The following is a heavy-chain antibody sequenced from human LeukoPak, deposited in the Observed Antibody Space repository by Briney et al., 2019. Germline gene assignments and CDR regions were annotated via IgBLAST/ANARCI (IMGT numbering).Heavy chain of an antibody. J-gene: IGHJ4*02. CDR3: TTVVGAKGDYFDY. V-gene: IGHV3-15*01. CDR2: IKSKTDGGTT. D-gene: IGHD1-26*01. CDR1: GFTFSNAW. Sequence: GGSLRLSCAASGFTFSNAWMSWVRQAPGKGREWVGRIKSKTDGGTTDYAAPVKGRFTISRDDSKNTLYLQMNSLKTEDTAVYYCTTVVGAKGDYFDYWGQGTLVTVSS.